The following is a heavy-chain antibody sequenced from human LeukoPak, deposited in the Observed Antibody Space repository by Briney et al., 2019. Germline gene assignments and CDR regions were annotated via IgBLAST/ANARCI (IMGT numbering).Heavy chain of an antibody. CDR3: AKTVAAAGQYDY. D-gene: IGHD6-13*01. Sequence: PGGTLRLSCAASGFTFSSYGMSWVRQAPGKGLEWVSAISGSGGSTYYADSVKGRFTISRDNSKNTLCLQMNSLRAEDTAVYYCAKTVAAAGQYDYWGQGTLVTVSS. V-gene: IGHV3-23*01. J-gene: IGHJ4*02. CDR2: ISGSGGST. CDR1: GFTFSSYG.